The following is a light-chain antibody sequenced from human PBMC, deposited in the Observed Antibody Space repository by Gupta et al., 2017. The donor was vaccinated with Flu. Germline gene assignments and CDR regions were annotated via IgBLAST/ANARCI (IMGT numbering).Light chain of an antibody. V-gene: IGLV2-8*01. Sequence: QSALTQPPSASGSPGQSVTISCTGTSSDVGGYDYVSWYQHHPGKAPKLVISEVSERPSGVPDRFSGSKSGNTASLTVSGLQAEDEADYFCSSYASSFNHVLFGGGTKLTVL. CDR1: SSDVGGYDY. CDR3: SSYASSFNHVL. CDR2: EVS. J-gene: IGLJ2*01.